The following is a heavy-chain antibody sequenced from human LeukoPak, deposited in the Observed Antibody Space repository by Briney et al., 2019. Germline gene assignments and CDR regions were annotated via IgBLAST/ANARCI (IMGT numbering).Heavy chain of an antibody. J-gene: IGHJ4*02. D-gene: IGHD2-21*02. Sequence: GGSLRLSCAASGFTFSLYTMHWVRQAPGKGLEWVAVISYDGSDKYYADSVKGRFTISRDNSKSTLFLQMNSLRAEDTAVYFCARDVGGGDTSDYWGQGTLVTVSS. CDR3: ARDVGGGDTSDY. CDR1: GFTFSLYT. CDR2: ISYDGSDK. V-gene: IGHV3-30*04.